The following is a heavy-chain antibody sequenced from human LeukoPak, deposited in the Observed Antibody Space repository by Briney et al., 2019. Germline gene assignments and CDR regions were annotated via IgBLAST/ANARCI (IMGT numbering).Heavy chain of an antibody. V-gene: IGHV3-48*03. J-gene: IGHJ4*02. CDR2: IDGSGSTT. CDR3: ARDVPWTTVTTSPYFDY. Sequence: PGGSLRLSCAASGFTFNTYEINWVRQAPGKGLECLSYIDGSGSTTYYADSVKGRFTISRDNAKNSLYLQMNSLRAEDTAVCYCARDVPWTTVTTSPYFDYWGQGTLVTVSS. D-gene: IGHD4-17*01. CDR1: GFTFNTYE.